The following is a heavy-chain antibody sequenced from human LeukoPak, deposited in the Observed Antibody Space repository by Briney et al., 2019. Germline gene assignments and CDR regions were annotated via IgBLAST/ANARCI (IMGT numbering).Heavy chain of an antibody. CDR1: GGSFSGYY. J-gene: IGHJ5*02. V-gene: IGHV4-34*01. D-gene: IGHD1-26*01. CDR3: ARGRGIVGAYNWFDP. CDR2: INHSGST. Sequence: SETLSHTCAVYGGSFSGYYWIWIRQPPGKGLEWIGEINHSGSTNYNPSLKSRVTISVDTSKNQFSLKLSSVTAADTAVYYCARGRGIVGAYNWFDPWGQGTLVTVSS.